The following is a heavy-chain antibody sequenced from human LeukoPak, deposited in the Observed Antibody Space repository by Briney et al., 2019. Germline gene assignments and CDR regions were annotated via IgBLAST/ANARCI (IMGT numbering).Heavy chain of an antibody. CDR3: ARDKVYYYDSSGYSYYWYFDL. J-gene: IGHJ2*01. D-gene: IGHD3-22*01. V-gene: IGHV3-66*01. Sequence: PGGSLRLSCAASGFTVSSNYMSWVRQAPGKELEWVSVIYSGGSTYYADSVKGRFTISRDNSKNTLYLQMNSLRAEDTAVYYCARDKVYYYDSSGYSYYWYFDLWGRGTLVTVSS. CDR1: GFTVSSNY. CDR2: IYSGGST.